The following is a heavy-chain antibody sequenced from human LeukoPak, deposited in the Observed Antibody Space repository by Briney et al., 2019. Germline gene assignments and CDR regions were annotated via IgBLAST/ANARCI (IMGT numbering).Heavy chain of an antibody. J-gene: IGHJ4*02. V-gene: IGHV4-31*03. D-gene: IGHD6-13*01. CDR3: ARAPGYSSSWLFDY. Sequence: SETLSLTCTVCGGSISSGGYYWSWIRQHPGKCLEWIGYIYYSGSTYYNPSLKSRVTISVDTSKNQFSLKLSSVTAADTAVYYCARAPGYSSSWLFDYWGQGTLVTVSS. CDR1: GGSISSGGYY. CDR2: IYYSGST.